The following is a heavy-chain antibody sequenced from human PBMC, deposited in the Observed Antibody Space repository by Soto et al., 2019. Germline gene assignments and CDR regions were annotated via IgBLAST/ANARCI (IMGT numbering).Heavy chain of an antibody. CDR3: ASSPIVVVAGDY. J-gene: IGHJ4*02. V-gene: IGHV3-30-3*01. Sequence: QVQLVESGGGVVQPGRSLRLSCAASGFTFSSYAMHWVRQAPGKGLEWVAVISYDGSNKYYADSVKGRFTISRDNSKNTLYLQMNSLRAEDTAVYYCASSPIVVVAGDYWGQGTLVTVSS. CDR1: GFTFSSYA. CDR2: ISYDGSNK. D-gene: IGHD2-15*01.